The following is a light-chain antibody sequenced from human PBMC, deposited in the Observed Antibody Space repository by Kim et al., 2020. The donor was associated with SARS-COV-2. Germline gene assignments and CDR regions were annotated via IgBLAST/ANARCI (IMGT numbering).Light chain of an antibody. CDR2: GAS. J-gene: IGKJ4*01. CDR1: QRVRTN. Sequence: SPGERVTRSGRASQRVRTNIAWYQQRPGQAPRLLIYGASTRATDISGRFSGSGSGTVFTLTIRSLQSEDRAVYYCQQYNDWPLLTFGGGTTVDIK. CDR3: QQYNDWPLLT. V-gene: IGKV3-15*01.